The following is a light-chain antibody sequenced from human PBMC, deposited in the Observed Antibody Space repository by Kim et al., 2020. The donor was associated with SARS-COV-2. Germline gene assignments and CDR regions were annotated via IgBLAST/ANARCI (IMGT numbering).Light chain of an antibody. Sequence: SPGERAAISSRASQRVSSSYLAWYQQKPGQAPRLLIYGASSRATGIPDRFSGGGSGTDFTLTISRLEPEDFAVYYCQQYGSSPLTFGGGTKVDIK. CDR2: GAS. J-gene: IGKJ4*01. V-gene: IGKV3-20*01. CDR1: QRVSSSY. CDR3: QQYGSSPLT.